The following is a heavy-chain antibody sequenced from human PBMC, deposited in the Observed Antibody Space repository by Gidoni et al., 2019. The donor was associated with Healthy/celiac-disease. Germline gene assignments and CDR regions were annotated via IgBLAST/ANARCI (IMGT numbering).Heavy chain of an antibody. CDR2: ISGSGGST. CDR1: GFTFSSYA. CDR3: ALNPSTVGGVIVAQFDY. V-gene: IGHV3-23*01. J-gene: IGHJ4*02. D-gene: IGHD3-16*02. Sequence: DVQLLVSGGGLVQPGGSLRLSCAASGFTFSSYAMSWVRQAPRKGLEWVSAISGSGGSTYYADSVKGRFTISRDNSKNTLYLQMNSLRAEDTAVYYCALNPSTVGGVIVAQFDYWGQGTLVTVSS.